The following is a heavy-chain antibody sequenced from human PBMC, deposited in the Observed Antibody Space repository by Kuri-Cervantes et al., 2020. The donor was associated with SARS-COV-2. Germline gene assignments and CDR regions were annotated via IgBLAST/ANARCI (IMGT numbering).Heavy chain of an antibody. J-gene: IGHJ5*02. CDR3: AINIAARPGPYNWFDP. D-gene: IGHD6-6*01. V-gene: IGHV1-18*04. Sequence: ASVKVSCKASGYTFTSYGISWVRQAPGQGLEWMGWISAYNGNTNYAQKLQGRVTMTTDTSTSTAYMELRGLRSDDTAVYYCAINIAARPGPYNWFDPWGQGTLVTVSS. CDR2: ISAYNGNT. CDR1: GYTFTSYG.